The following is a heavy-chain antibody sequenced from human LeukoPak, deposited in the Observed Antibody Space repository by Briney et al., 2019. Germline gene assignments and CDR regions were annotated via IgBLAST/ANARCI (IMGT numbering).Heavy chain of an antibody. CDR3: ARTSGWMFDY. V-gene: IGHV1-46*01. J-gene: IGHJ4*02. Sequence: EASVKVSCKASGGTFSSYAISWVRQAPGQGLEWMGIINPSGGSTNYAQKFQGRVTMTRDTSTSTVYMELSSLRSEDTAVYYCARTSGWMFDYWGQGTLVTVSS. D-gene: IGHD6-19*01. CDR2: INPSGGST. CDR1: GGTFSSYA.